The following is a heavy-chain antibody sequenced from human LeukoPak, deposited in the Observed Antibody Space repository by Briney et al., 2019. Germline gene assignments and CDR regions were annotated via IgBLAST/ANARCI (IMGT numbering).Heavy chain of an antibody. CDR1: GFTFSSYA. V-gene: IGHV3-30*18. J-gene: IGHJ4*02. CDR3: AKNRVVFNWNYAYYFDS. D-gene: IGHD1-7*01. Sequence: PGGSLRLSCAASGFTFSSYAMHWVRQAPGKGLEWVALISHDGNNKYYADSVKGRFTISRDNSKNTLYLQMNSLRADDTAVYYCAKNRVVFNWNYAYYFDSWGQGTLVTVSS. CDR2: ISHDGNNK.